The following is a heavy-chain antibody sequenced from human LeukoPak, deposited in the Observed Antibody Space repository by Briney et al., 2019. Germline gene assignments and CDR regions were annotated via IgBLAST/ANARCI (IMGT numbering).Heavy chain of an antibody. V-gene: IGHV3-23*01. Sequence: GGSLRLSCAASGFIFSNYAMTRVRQAPGKGLEWVSAISGSGGSTYYAGSVKGRFAISRDNSKNTLYLQMNSLRPEDTAVYYCAKDRSVGYFDYWGQGTLVTVSS. CDR1: GFIFSNYA. CDR2: ISGSGGST. D-gene: IGHD1-26*01. CDR3: AKDRSVGYFDY. J-gene: IGHJ4*02.